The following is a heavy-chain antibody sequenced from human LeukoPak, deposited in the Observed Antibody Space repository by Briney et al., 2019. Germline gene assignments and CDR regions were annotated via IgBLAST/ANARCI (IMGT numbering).Heavy chain of an antibody. CDR3: ATKYYYDSSGYYSLFDY. CDR1: GFTFSSYW. D-gene: IGHD3-22*01. CDR2: IKSKTDGGTT. J-gene: IGHJ4*02. V-gene: IGHV3-15*01. Sequence: GGSLRLSCAASGFTFSSYWMSWVRQAPGKGLEWVGRIKSKTDGGTTDYAAPVKGRFTISRDDSKNTLYLQMNSLKTEDTAVYYCATKYYYDSSGYYSLFDYWGQGTLVTVSS.